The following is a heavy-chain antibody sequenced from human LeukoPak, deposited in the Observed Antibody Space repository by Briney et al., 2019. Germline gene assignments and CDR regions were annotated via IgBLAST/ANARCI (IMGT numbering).Heavy chain of an antibody. D-gene: IGHD3-3*01. CDR3: AREKRGDTYYDFWSGYYTGGYFDY. CDR2: ICYSGST. J-gene: IGHJ4*02. Sequence: SETLSLTCTVSGGSISSSSYYWGWIRQPPGKGLEWIGSICYSGSTYYNPSLKSRVTISVDTSKNQFSLKLSSVTAADTAVYYCAREKRGDTYYDFWSGYYTGGYFDYWGQGTLVTVSS. CDR1: GGSISSSSYY. V-gene: IGHV4-39*07.